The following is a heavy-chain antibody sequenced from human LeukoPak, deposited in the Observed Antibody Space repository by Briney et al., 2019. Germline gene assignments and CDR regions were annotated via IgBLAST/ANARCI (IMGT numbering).Heavy chain of an antibody. V-gene: IGHV1-2*02. D-gene: IGHD3-9*01. CDR2: INPNSGGT. CDR3: ASGAWHYDILTDNWFDP. Sequence: ASVKVSCKASGYTFTGYYMHWVRQAPGQGLEWMGWINPNSGGTNYAQKFQGRVTMTRHTSISTAYMELSRLRSDDTAVYYCASGAWHYDILTDNWFDPWGQGTLVIVSS. CDR1: GYTFTGYY. J-gene: IGHJ5*02.